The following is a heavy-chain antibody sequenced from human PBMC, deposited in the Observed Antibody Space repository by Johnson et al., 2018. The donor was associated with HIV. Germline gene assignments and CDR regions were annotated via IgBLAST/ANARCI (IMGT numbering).Heavy chain of an antibody. J-gene: IGHJ3*02. CDR3: ARPSKREGIVVVPAAI. CDR1: GFTFSSYA. CDR2: ISYDGSNK. Sequence: QVQLVESGGGVVQPGRSLRLSCAASGFTFSSYAMHWVRQAPGKGLEWVAVISYDGSNKYYADSVKGRFTISRDNSNKSLYRQMNSLRADDTAVYYCARPSKREGIVVVPAAIWGQGTMVTVSS. D-gene: IGHD2-2*01. V-gene: IGHV3-30*04.